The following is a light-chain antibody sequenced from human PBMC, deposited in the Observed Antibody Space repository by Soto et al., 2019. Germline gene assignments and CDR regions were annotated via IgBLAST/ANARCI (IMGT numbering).Light chain of an antibody. CDR2: GAS. CDR1: QSVSSSY. Sequence: EIVLTQSPGTLSLSPGERATLSCRASQSVSSSYLAWYQQKPGQAPSLLIYGASSRATGIQDRFSGSGSGTDFTLTISRLEPEDFAVYYCQQYGSSLFTCGPGTKVDIK. J-gene: IGKJ3*01. CDR3: QQYGSSLFT. V-gene: IGKV3-20*01.